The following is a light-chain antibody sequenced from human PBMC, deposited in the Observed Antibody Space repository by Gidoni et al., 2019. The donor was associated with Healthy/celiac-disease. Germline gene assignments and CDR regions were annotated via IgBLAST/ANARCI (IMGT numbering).Light chain of an antibody. CDR3: QQYNNWPPWT. J-gene: IGKJ1*01. Sequence: EIVMTQSPATLSVSPGERATLSCRASQSVSSNLAWYQQKPGQAPRLLIYGASTRATGIPARFSGSGSGTEFTPTISSLQSEDFAVYYCQQYNNWPPWTFXXXTKVEIK. CDR1: QSVSSN. V-gene: IGKV3-15*01. CDR2: GAS.